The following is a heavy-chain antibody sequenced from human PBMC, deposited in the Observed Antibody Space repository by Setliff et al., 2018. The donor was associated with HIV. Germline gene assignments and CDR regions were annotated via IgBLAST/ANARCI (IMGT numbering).Heavy chain of an antibody. CDR1: GGSINTY. CDR2: VSHTGST. D-gene: IGHD1-26*01. CDR3: AREGTYSGTYWVRRVASFDI. Sequence: PSETLSLTCTVSGGSINTYWSWIRQPPGKGLEWIGDVSHTGSTNYNPSLKSRITISADTPKNQFSLKLSSVTAAETAVYYCAREGTYSGTYWVRRVASFDIWGQGTMVTVSS. J-gene: IGHJ3*02. V-gene: IGHV4-59*12.